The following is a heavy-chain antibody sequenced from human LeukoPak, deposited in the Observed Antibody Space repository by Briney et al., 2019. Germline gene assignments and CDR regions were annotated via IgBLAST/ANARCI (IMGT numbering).Heavy chain of an antibody. CDR2: IYTSGST. D-gene: IGHD2-2*01. J-gene: IGHJ6*02. CDR3: ARDRVLQLLYKPPYYYYGMDV. CDR1: GGSISSYY. V-gene: IGHV4-4*07. Sequence: SETLSLTCTVSGGSISSYYWSWTRQPAGKGLEWIGRIYTSGSTNYNPSLKSRVTMSVDTSKNQFSLKLSSVTAADTAVYYCARDRVLQLLYKPPYYYYGMDVWGQGTTVTVSS.